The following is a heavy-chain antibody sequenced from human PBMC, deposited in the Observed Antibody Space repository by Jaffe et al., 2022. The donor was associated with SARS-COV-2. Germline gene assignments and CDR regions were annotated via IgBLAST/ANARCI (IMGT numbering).Heavy chain of an antibody. J-gene: IGHJ5*02. Sequence: QVQLQQSGPGLVKPSQTLSLTCAISGDSVSSNSAAWNWIRQSPSRGLEWLGRTYYRSKWYNDYAVSVKSRITINPDTSKNQFSLQLNSVTPEDTAVYYCARAPDYYGSGSYENWFDPWGQGTLVTVSS. CDR1: GDSVSSNSAA. V-gene: IGHV6-1*01. CDR3: ARAPDYYGSGSYENWFDP. CDR2: TYYRSKWYN. D-gene: IGHD3-10*01.